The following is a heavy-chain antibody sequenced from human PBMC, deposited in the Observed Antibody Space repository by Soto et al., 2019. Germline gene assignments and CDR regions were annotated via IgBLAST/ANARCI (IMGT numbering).Heavy chain of an antibody. CDR3: ARAYRINGWSDYFFDY. J-gene: IGHJ4*02. CDR1: GDSLSGGDXY. D-gene: IGHD6-19*01. CDR2: IYYTGFP. V-gene: IGHV4-30-4*01. Sequence: QVLLQESGPGLVKSSQTLSLTCTVSGDSLSGGDXYXXXXXXXXXXGLEWIGDIYYTGFPFYNPSLKSRLTISLDSSKNQFSLRLNSVTAADTAVYFCARAYRINGWSDYFFDYWGQGTLVTVSS.